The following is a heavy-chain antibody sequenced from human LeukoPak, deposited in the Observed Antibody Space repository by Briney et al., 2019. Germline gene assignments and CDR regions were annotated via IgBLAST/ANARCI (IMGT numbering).Heavy chain of an antibody. CDR1: GGSISSYY. J-gene: IGHJ5*01. D-gene: IGHD2-2*01. CDR2: IYYSGST. Sequence: SETLSLTCTVSGGSISSYYWSWIRQPPGKGLEWIGYIYYSGSTNYNPSLKSRVTISVDTSKNQFSLKLSSVTAADTAVYYCARHFPLGYWSKTSCYDNWVDPWGPGTLGTGSS. CDR3: ARHFPLGYWSKTSCYDNWVDP. V-gene: IGHV4-59*01.